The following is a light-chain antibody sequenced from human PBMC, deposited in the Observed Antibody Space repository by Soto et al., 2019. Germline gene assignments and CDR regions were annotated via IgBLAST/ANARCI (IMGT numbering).Light chain of an antibody. J-gene: IGLJ1*01. V-gene: IGLV2-18*01. Sequence: QSALAQPASVSGSPGQSITISCTGTGSDVGSYKYVSWYQQHPGTAPKLMIYEVSNRPSGVPDRFSGSKSGNTASLTISGLQAEDEADYYCSLYTSSNTYVFGTGTKVTGL. CDR2: EVS. CDR1: GSDVGSYKY. CDR3: SLYTSSNTYV.